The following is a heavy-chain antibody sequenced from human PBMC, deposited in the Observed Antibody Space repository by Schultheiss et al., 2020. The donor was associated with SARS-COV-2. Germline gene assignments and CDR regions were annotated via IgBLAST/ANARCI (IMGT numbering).Heavy chain of an antibody. J-gene: IGHJ2*01. CDR3: ARVQGGRPYGDYGNWYFDL. V-gene: IGHV4-34*01. CDR2: INHSGST. D-gene: IGHD4-17*01. Sequence: SETLSLTCAVYGGSFSGYYWSWIRQPPGKGLEWIGEINHSGSTNYNPSLKSRVTISVDTSKNQFSLKLSSVTAADTAVYYCARVQGGRPYGDYGNWYFDLWGRGTLVTVSS. CDR1: GGSFSGYY.